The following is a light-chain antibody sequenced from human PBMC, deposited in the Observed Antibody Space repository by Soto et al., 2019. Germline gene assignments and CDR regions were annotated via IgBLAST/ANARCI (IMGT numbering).Light chain of an antibody. CDR2: EVS. V-gene: IGLV2-14*01. CDR3: SSYTTSNTLWVV. J-gene: IGLJ2*01. CDR1: SSDIGGYNY. Sequence: QSALSQPASVSGSPGQSITISCTGTSSDIGGYNYVSWYQQHPGKAPKLIIYEVSIRTSGVSNRFSGSKSGNTASLTISGLQAEDEADYYCSSYTTSNTLWVVFGGGTKVTVL.